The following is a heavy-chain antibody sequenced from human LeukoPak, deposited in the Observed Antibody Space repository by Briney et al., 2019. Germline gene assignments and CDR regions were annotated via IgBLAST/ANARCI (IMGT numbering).Heavy chain of an antibody. V-gene: IGHV1-69*04. CDR1: GGTFSSYA. CDR3: ASIAAADSPIDY. D-gene: IGHD6-13*01. Sequence: GASVKVSCKASGGTFSSYAISWVRQAPGQGLEWMGRIIPILGIANYAQKFQGRVTITADKSTSTAYMELSSLRSEDTAVYYCASIAAADSPIDYWGQGTLVTVSS. J-gene: IGHJ4*02. CDR2: IIPILGIA.